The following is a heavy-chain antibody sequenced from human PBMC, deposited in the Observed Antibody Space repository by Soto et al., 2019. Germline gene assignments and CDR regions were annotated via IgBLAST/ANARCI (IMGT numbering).Heavy chain of an antibody. D-gene: IGHD6-13*01. CDR3: AKDYASTWYWYFDP. J-gene: IGHJ5*02. V-gene: IGHV3-23*01. CDR2: ISGSGDKT. CDR1: GFSFSNFA. Sequence: GGSLRLSCAASGFSFSNFAMSWVRQAPGTGLEWVSSISGSGDKTYYLDSVKGRSTISRDNSKNTLYLHMNSLGAEDTAVYFCAKDYASTWYWYFDPWGQGTLVTVS.